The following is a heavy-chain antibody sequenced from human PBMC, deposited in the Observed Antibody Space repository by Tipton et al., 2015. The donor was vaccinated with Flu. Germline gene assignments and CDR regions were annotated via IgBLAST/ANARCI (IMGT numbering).Heavy chain of an antibody. J-gene: IGHJ6*02. V-gene: IGHV4-61*01. D-gene: IGHD4-17*01. CDR2: IYYSGST. CDR3: AGCGSTVTTLGWSDYYYGMDV. CDR1: GGSVSSGSYY. Sequence: LRLSCTVSGGSVSSGSYYWSWIRQPPGKGLEWIGYIYYSGSTNYNPSLKSRVTISVDTSKNQFSLKLSSVTAADTAVYYCAGCGSTVTTLGWSDYYYGMDVWGQGTTVTVSS.